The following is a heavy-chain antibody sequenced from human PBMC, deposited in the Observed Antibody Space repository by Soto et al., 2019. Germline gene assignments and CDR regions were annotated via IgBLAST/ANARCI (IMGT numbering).Heavy chain of an antibody. CDR3: ARHSLTYYYDSSGYLDY. CDR2: IDPSDSYT. Sequence: GESLKISCKGSGYSFTSYWISWVRQMPGKGLEWMGRIDPSDSYTNYSPSFQGHVTISADKSISTAYLQWSSLKASDTAMYYCARHSLTYYYDSSGYLDYWGQGTLVTVSS. J-gene: IGHJ4*02. V-gene: IGHV5-10-1*01. D-gene: IGHD3-22*01. CDR1: GYSFTSYW.